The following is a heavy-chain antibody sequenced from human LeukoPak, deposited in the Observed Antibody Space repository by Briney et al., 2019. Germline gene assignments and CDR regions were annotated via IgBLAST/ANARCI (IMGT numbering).Heavy chain of an antibody. J-gene: IGHJ4*02. CDR3: ARDYSSSWNYFDY. CDR1: GGSISSYY. V-gene: IGHV4-59*01. CDR2: IYYSGST. D-gene: IGHD6-13*01. Sequence: SETLSLTCTVSGGSISSYYWSWIRQPPGKGLEWIGYIYYSGSTNYNPSPKSRVTISVDTSKNQFSLKLSSVTAADTAVYYCARDYSSSWNYFDYWGQGTLVTVSS.